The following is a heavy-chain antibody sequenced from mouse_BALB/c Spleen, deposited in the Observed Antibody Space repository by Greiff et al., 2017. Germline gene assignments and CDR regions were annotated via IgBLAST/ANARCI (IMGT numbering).Heavy chain of an antibody. CDR2: IDPENGDT. J-gene: IGHJ4*01. V-gene: IGHV14-4*02. CDR1: GFNIKDYY. D-gene: IGHD1-1*01. Sequence: EVKLVESGAELVRSGASVKLSCTASGFNIKDYYMHWVKQRPEQGLEWIGWIDPENGDTEYAPKFQGKATMTSDTSSNTAYLQLSSLTSEDTAVYYCNEGVVGSMDYWGQGTSVTVSS. CDR3: NEGVVGSMDY.